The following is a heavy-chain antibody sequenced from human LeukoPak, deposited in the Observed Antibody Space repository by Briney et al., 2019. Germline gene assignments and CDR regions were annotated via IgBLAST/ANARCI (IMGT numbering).Heavy chain of an antibody. Sequence: PSETLSLTCVVYGGSFSGYYWSWIRQPPGKGLEWIGEINHSGSTNYNPSLKSRVTISVDTSKNQFSLKLSSVIAADTAVYYCARTGLGCSGGSCYSGAYYYYYGMDVWGQGTTVTVSS. J-gene: IGHJ6*02. D-gene: IGHD2-15*01. CDR2: INHSGST. CDR1: GGSFSGYY. V-gene: IGHV4-34*01. CDR3: ARTGLGCSGGSCYSGAYYYYYGMDV.